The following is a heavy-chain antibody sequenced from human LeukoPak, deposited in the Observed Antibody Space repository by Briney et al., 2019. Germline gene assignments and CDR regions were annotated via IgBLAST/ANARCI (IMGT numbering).Heavy chain of an antibody. V-gene: IGHV4-59*01. D-gene: IGHD3-3*01. J-gene: IGHJ5*02. CDR1: GGSISSYS. Sequence: ASETLSLTCTVSGGSISSYSWSWIRQPPAKGLEWIGYISNSGSTNYNPSLKSRVTISVDTSKNQVSLKLNSVTAADTAVYYCARVLRSGSTRWFDPWGQVTLVTVSS. CDR3: ARVLRSGSTRWFDP. CDR2: ISNSGST.